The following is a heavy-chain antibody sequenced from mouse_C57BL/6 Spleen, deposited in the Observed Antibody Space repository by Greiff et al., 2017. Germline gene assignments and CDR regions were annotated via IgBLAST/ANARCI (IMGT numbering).Heavy chain of an antibody. CDR1: GYTFTSYW. V-gene: IGHV1-55*01. CDR2: IYPGSGST. CDR3: ARGDGGFAY. J-gene: IGHJ3*01. D-gene: IGHD3-3*01. Sequence: QVQLKQPGAELVKPGASVKMSCKASGYTFTSYWITWVKQRPGQGLAWIGDIYPGSGSTNYNEKFKSKATLTVDTSSSTAYMQLSSLASEDSAVYYCARGDGGFAYWGQGTLVTVSA.